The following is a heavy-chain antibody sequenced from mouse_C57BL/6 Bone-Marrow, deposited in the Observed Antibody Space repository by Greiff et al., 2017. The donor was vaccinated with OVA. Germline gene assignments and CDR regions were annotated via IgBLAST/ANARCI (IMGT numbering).Heavy chain of an antibody. V-gene: IGHV5-9-1*02. CDR2: ISSGGDYT. D-gene: IGHD2-3*01. CDR3: TRYLRPVTTVFDY. Sequence: EVQGVESGEGLVKPGGSLKLSCAASGFTFSSYAMSWVRQTPEKRLEWVAYISSGGDYTYYADTVKGRFTISRDNARNTLYLQLSRLKSEDTSMYYCTRYLRPVTTVFDYWDQGNTLTVTS. J-gene: IGHJ2*01. CDR1: GFTFSSYA.